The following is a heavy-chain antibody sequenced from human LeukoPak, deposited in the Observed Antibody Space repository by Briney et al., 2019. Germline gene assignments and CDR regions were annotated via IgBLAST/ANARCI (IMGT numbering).Heavy chain of an antibody. Sequence: SETLSLTCTVSGGSINSYYWSWIRQPAGKGLEWIGRIYTSGSTNYNPSLKSRVIMSVDMSKNQFSLKLSSMTAADTAVYYCARDRDYILDSWGQGTLVTVSS. CDR3: ARDRDYILDS. D-gene: IGHD4-11*01. CDR2: IYTSGST. V-gene: IGHV4-4*07. J-gene: IGHJ5*01. CDR1: GGSINSYY.